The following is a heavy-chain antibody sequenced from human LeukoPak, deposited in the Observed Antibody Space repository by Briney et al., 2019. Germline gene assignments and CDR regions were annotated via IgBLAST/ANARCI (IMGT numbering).Heavy chain of an antibody. CDR3: AKDLIMQWPPKTQYYYYGMDV. V-gene: IGHV3-43*02. CDR2: ISGDGGST. J-gene: IGHJ6*02. D-gene: IGHD6-19*01. CDR1: GFTFDDYA. Sequence: GGSLRLSCAASGFTFDDYAMHWVRQAPGKGLEWVSRISGDGGSTYYADSVKGRFTISRDNSKNSLYLQMNSLRTEDTALYYCAKDLIMQWPPKTQYYYYGMDVWGQGTTVTVSS.